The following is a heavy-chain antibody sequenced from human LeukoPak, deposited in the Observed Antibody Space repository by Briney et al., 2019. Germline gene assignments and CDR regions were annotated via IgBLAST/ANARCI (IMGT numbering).Heavy chain of an antibody. V-gene: IGHV3-53*01. J-gene: IGHJ4*02. CDR2: IYSGGST. CDR1: GFTVSSNY. CDR3: AGRLLTIFGVVII. D-gene: IGHD3-3*01. Sequence: PGGSLRLSCAASGFTVSSNYMSWVRQAPGKGLEWVSVIYSGGSTYYADSVKGRFTISRDNSKNTLYLQMNSLRAEDTAVYYCAGRLLTIFGVVIIWGQGTLVTVSS.